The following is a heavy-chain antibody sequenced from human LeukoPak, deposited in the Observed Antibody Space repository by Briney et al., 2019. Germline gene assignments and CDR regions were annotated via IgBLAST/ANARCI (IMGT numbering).Heavy chain of an antibody. J-gene: IGHJ5*02. CDR2: IYYSGDT. CDR3: ARSSAAEGPTHNWFGP. Sequence: PSETLSLTCSVSGGSISGTSIYWGWIRQPPGKRLEWIGSIYYSGDTYYSPSLRSRVIISVDTSRNQFSLKLTSVTAADTAVYYCARSSAAEGPTHNWFGPWGQGILVTVPS. CDR1: GGSISGTSIY. V-gene: IGHV4-39*01. D-gene: IGHD6-13*01.